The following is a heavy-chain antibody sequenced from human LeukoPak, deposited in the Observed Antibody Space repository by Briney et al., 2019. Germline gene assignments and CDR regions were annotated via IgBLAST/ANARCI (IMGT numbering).Heavy chain of an antibody. Sequence: SETLSLTCTVSGGSITGYYWNWVRQPAGQGLEWLGRVYSSGVGNYNPSLTSRVTTSVDTSKNQFSLKLTSLTAADTAVYYCAREEFLHEIDSGGYFVYWGQGTLVTVSS. D-gene: IGHD3-22*01. J-gene: IGHJ4*02. V-gene: IGHV4-4*07. CDR3: AREEFLHEIDSGGYFVY. CDR1: GGSITGYY. CDR2: VYSSGVG.